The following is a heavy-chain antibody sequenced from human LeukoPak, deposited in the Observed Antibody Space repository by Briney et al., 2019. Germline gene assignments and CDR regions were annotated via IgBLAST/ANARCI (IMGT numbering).Heavy chain of an antibody. CDR1: GFTFRSYA. J-gene: IGHJ4*02. D-gene: IGHD3-22*01. CDR3: ARDAYYDSSGYKGY. CDR2: ISYDGSNK. V-gene: IGHV3-30*04. Sequence: SGGSLRLSCAASGFTFRSYAMHWVRQAPGKGLEWVAVISYDGSNKYYADSVKGRFTISRDNSKNTLYLQMNSLRAEDTAVYYCARDAYYDSSGYKGYWGQGTLVTVSS.